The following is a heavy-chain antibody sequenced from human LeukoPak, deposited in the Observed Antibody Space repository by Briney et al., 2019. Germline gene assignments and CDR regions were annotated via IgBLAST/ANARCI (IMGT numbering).Heavy chain of an antibody. J-gene: IGHJ6*02. CDR3: ARDYGYSSGWYRYYYYGMDV. V-gene: IGHV3-23*01. Sequence: GGSLRLSCAASGFTFSSYTMSWVRQAPGKGLEWVSTITTSDGNTYYADSVKGRFTVSRDNSKNTLYLQMNSLRAEDTAVYYCARDYGYSSGWYRYYYYGMDVWGQGTTVTVSS. CDR1: GFTFSSYT. D-gene: IGHD6-19*01. CDR2: ITTSDGNT.